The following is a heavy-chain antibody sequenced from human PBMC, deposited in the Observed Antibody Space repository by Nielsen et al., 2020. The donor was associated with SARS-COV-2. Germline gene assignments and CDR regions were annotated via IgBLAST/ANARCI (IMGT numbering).Heavy chain of an antibody. CDR3: AKERDSRGYYDY. Sequence: GGSLRLSCAASGFTFSSYAMSWVRQAPGKGLEWVSAISGSGGSTYFADSVKGRFTISRDKSKNTLYLQMNSLRAEDTAVYYCAKERDSRGYYDYWGQGTLVTVSS. CDR1: GFTFSSYA. D-gene: IGHD3-22*01. V-gene: IGHV3-23*01. CDR2: ISGSGGST. J-gene: IGHJ4*02.